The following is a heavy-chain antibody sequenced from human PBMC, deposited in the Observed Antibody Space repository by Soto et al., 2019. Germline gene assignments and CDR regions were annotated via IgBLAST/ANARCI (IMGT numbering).Heavy chain of an antibody. Sequence: GGSLRLSCAASGFIFGSYTMNWVRQAPGKGLEWVSVISSSSNYINYGDSVKGRFTISRDNAKNSLYLQMNSLRAEDTAVYYCARPVTFHRAYYYYGMYVWGQGTTVTVSS. CDR1: GFIFGSYT. V-gene: IGHV3-21*01. J-gene: IGHJ6*02. CDR2: ISSSSNYI. D-gene: IGHD4-17*01. CDR3: ARPVTFHRAYYYYGMYV.